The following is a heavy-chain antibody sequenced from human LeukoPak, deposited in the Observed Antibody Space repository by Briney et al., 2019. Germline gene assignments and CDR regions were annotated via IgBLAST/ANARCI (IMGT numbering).Heavy chain of an antibody. CDR1: GFTFSSYG. CDR2: IWYDGSNK. Sequence: GGSLRLSCAASGFTFSSYGMHWVPHAPGKGLECVAVIWYDGSNKYYADSVKGRFTISRDNSKNTLYLQMNSLRAEDTAVYYCASGHSHYYDSSGYYYFDYWGQGTLVTVSS. D-gene: IGHD3-22*01. J-gene: IGHJ4*02. CDR3: ASGHSHYYDSSGYYYFDY. V-gene: IGHV3-33*01.